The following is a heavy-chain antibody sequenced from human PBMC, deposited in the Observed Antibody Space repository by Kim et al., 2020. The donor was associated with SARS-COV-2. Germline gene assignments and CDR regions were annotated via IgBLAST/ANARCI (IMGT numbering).Heavy chain of an antibody. V-gene: IGHV4-59*01. Sequence: SETLSLTCTVSGGSINRYYWSWIRQPPGKGLEWIGYMYYSGSTNYNPSLKSRVIMSVDTSKKQFFLKLRSATAADTAVYYCASFEFGASGVRLDYWGQGILVTVSS. CDR2: MYYSGST. J-gene: IGHJ4*02. CDR3: ASFEFGASGVRLDY. D-gene: IGHD3-10*01. CDR1: GGSINRYY.